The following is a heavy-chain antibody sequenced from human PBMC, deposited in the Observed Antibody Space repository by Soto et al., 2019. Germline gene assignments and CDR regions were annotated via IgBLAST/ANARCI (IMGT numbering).Heavy chain of an antibody. CDR1: GGSISNRNYY. CDR3: AILQVPGSFDY. J-gene: IGHJ4*02. V-gene: IGHV4-39*02. CDR2: TYNDGST. D-gene: IGHD1-1*01. Sequence: PSETLSLTCSVSGGSISNRNYYWAWVRQPPGKGLEWIGNTYNDGSTYYHPSFRGRLTISVDTSKNHFSLKRGSLTAADTAIYYCAILQVPGSFDYWGQGTLVTVSS.